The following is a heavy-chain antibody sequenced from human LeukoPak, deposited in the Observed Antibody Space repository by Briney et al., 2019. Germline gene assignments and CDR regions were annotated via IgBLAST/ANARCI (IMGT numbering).Heavy chain of an antibody. D-gene: IGHD5-12*01. CDR2: IKQDGSEK. Sequence: GGSLRLSCAASGFTFSSYWMSWVRQAPGKGLEWVANIKQDGSEKYYVDSVKGRFTISRDNAKNSLYLQMNSLRAEDTAVYYCARDGTGYSGYDSPYYFDYWGQGTLVTVSS. J-gene: IGHJ4*02. CDR3: ARDGTGYSGYDSPYYFDY. CDR1: GFTFSSYW. V-gene: IGHV3-7*01.